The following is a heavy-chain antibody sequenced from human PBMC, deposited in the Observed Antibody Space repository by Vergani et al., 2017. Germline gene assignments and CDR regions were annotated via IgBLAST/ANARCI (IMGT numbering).Heavy chain of an antibody. CDR1: GGSISSYY. CDR3: ARAFYGGNDCFDY. CDR2: IYYSGST. D-gene: IGHD4-23*01. Sequence: QVQLQESGPGLVMPSETLSLTCTVSGGSISSYYWSWIRQPPGKGLEWIGYIYYSGSTNYNPSLKSRVTISVDTSKNQFSLKLSSVTAADTAVYYCARAFYGGNDCFDYWGQGTLVTVSS. J-gene: IGHJ4*02. V-gene: IGHV4-59*01.